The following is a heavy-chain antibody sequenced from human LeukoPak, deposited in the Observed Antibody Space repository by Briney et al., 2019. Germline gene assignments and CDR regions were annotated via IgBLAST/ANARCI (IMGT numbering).Heavy chain of an antibody. Sequence: SQTLSLTCTVSGGSISSGGYYWSWIRQHPGKGLEWIGYIYYSGSTYYNPSLKSRVTISVDTSKNQFSLKLSSVTAADTAVYNSARGKYEIIGFPAYNFFYCGQGNLV. CDR1: GGSISSGGYY. CDR3: ARGKYEIIGFPAYNFFY. J-gene: IGHJ4*02. CDR2: IYYSGST. V-gene: IGHV4-31*03. D-gene: IGHD3-22*01.